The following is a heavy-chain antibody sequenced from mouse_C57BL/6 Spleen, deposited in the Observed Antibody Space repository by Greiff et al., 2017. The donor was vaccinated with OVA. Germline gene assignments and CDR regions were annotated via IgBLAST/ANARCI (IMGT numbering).Heavy chain of an antibody. D-gene: IGHD2-4*01. Sequence: EVQRVESGGDLVKPGGSLKLSCAASGFTFSSYGMSWVRQTPDKRLEWVATISSGGSYTYYPDSVKGRVTISRDNAKNTLYLQMSSLKSEDTAVYYCASPYDYGAWFAYWGQGTLVTVSA. V-gene: IGHV5-6*01. CDR2: ISSGGSYT. J-gene: IGHJ3*01. CDR3: ASPYDYGAWFAY. CDR1: GFTFSSYG.